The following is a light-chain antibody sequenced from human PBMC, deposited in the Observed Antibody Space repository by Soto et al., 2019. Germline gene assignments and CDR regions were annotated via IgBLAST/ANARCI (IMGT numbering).Light chain of an antibody. CDR2: EVN. J-gene: IGLJ2*01. CDR1: SSDVVGYIF. CDR3: RLHAGGSNVI. Sequence: QSALTQPPSSSGSPGQAVTISCTGTSSDVVGYIFVSWYQQQPGKAPKLMIYEVNKRPSGVPDRFSGSKSGDTASLSVSGLHVEDEADYYFRLHAGGSNVIFGGGTKLTVL. V-gene: IGLV2-8*01.